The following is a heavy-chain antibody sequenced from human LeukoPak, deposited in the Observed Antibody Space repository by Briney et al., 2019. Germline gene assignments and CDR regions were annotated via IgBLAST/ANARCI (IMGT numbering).Heavy chain of an antibody. CDR3: ARWNYYDSSGLKSFDY. Sequence: ASVKVSCKASGYTFTGYYMHWLRQAPGQGLDGMGWINPNSGGTNYAQKFQGRVTMTRDTSISTAYMELSRLRSDDTAVYYCARWNYYDSSGLKSFDYWGQGTLVTVSS. J-gene: IGHJ4*02. CDR1: GYTFTGYY. D-gene: IGHD3-22*01. V-gene: IGHV1-2*02. CDR2: INPNSGGT.